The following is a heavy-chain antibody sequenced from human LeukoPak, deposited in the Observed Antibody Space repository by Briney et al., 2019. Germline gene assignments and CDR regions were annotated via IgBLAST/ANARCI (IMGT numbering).Heavy chain of an antibody. CDR1: GGSISSGGYY. Sequence: SETLSLTCTVSGGSISSGGYYWSWIRQHPGKGLEWIGYIYYSGSTYYNPSLKSRVTISVDTSRNQFSLKLSSVTAADTAVYYCARWGLRGKNHFDYWGQGTLVTVSS. CDR3: ARWGLRGKNHFDY. J-gene: IGHJ4*02. D-gene: IGHD3-16*01. CDR2: IYYSGST. V-gene: IGHV4-31*03.